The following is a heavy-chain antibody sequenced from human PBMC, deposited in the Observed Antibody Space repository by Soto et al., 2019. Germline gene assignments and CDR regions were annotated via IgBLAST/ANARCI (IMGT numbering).Heavy chain of an antibody. D-gene: IGHD2-15*01. CDR1: GITFSSFA. V-gene: IGHV3-23*01. CDR3: AKLEGYSSGGSCPPLRYFDY. J-gene: IGHJ4*02. Sequence: EVQLLESGGGLVQPGGSLRLSCAASGITFSSFAMSWVRQAPGKGLEWVSAISGGGSNTYYADSVRGRFTISRDNSKNTLYLQLNNLRAEDTAVYYCAKLEGYSSGGSCPPLRYFDYWGQGTLATVSS. CDR2: ISGGGSNT.